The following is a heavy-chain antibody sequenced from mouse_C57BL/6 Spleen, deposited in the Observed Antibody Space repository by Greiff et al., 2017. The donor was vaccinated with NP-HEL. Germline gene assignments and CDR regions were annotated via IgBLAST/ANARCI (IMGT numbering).Heavy chain of an antibody. CDR2: ISDGGSYT. J-gene: IGHJ3*01. Sequence: DVKLVESGGGLVKPGGSLKLSCAASGFTFSSYAMSWVRQTPEKRLEWVATISDGGSYTYYPDNVKGRFTISRDNAKNNLYLQMSHLKSEDTAMYYCARDHYSNFLFAYWGQGTLVTVSA. CDR1: GFTFSSYA. CDR3: ARDHYSNFLFAY. D-gene: IGHD2-5*01. V-gene: IGHV5-4*01.